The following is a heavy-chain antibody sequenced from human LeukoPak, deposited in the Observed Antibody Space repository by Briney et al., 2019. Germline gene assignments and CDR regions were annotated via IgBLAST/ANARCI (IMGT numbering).Heavy chain of an antibody. J-gene: IGHJ4*02. CDR1: GFTFSSYG. CDR3: AKERRSGYDYYYFDY. D-gene: IGHD5-12*01. V-gene: IGHV3-33*06. CDR2: IWYDGSNK. Sequence: GGSLRLSCAASGFTFSSYGMHWVRQAPGKGLEWVAVIWYDGSNKYYADSVKGRFTISRDNSKNTLYLQMNSLGAEDTAVYYCAKERRSGYDYYYFDYWGQGTLVTVSS.